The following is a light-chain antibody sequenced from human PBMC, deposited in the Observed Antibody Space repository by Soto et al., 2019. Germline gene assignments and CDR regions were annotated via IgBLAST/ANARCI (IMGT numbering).Light chain of an antibody. V-gene: IGLV1-40*01. Sequence: QSVLTQPPSVTGAPGQRVTFSCTGNNSNIGAGSGVNWYQQFPDKAPKLLIYANTHRPSGVPDRFSGSTSATSASLAITGLQTQDEADYYCQSFDSSLTGLIFGGGTKLTVL. CDR1: NSNIGAGSG. J-gene: IGLJ2*01. CDR2: ANT. CDR3: QSFDSSLTGLI.